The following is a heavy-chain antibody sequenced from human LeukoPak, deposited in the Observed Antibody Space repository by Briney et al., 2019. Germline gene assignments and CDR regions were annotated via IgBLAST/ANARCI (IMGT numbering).Heavy chain of an antibody. CDR1: GFTFSSYA. CDR2: ISGSGGST. Sequence: GGSLRLSCAASGFTFSSYAMSWVRQAPGKGLEWVSAISGSGGSTYYADSVKGRFTISRDNSKNTLYLQMNSLRAEDTAVYYCAKDRKGYCSSTSCYGVHDAFDIWGQGTMVTVSS. CDR3: AKDRKGYCSSTSCYGVHDAFDI. J-gene: IGHJ3*02. V-gene: IGHV3-23*01. D-gene: IGHD2-2*01.